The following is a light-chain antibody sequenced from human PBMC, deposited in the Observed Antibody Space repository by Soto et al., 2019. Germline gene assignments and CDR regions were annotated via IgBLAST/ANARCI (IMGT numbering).Light chain of an antibody. Sequence: EIVLTQSPATLSSFPGDRVTLSCRASQAVNTRLAWYQHKPGQAPRLLIYLASNRAAGVPARFSGSGSGTDLTPNLSDVEPEDFAVYYCHQRQSWPRTFAQGTRVEIK. J-gene: IGKJ5*01. CDR2: LAS. CDR1: QAVNTR. V-gene: IGKV3-11*01. CDR3: HQRQSWPRT.